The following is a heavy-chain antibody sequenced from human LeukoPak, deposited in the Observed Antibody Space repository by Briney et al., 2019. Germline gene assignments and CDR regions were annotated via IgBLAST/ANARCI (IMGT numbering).Heavy chain of an antibody. CDR1: GGSFXGYY. J-gene: IGHJ4*02. Sequence: ETLXLTXAXYGGSFXGYYWSWIRQPPGKGLEWIGYIYYSGSTNYNPSLKSRVTISVDTSKNQFSLKLSSVTAADTAVYYCARLGIEDYWGQGTLVTVSS. V-gene: IGHV4-59*08. CDR3: ARLGIEDY. CDR2: IYYSGST. D-gene: IGHD1-26*01.